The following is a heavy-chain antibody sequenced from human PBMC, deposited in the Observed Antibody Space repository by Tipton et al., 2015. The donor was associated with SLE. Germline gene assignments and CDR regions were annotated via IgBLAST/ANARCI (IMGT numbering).Heavy chain of an antibody. CDR2: VRHRGTT. CDR1: GGTSRDYF. J-gene: IGHJ4*02. Sequence: TLSLTCAVYGGTSRDYFWSWIRQPPGKGLEWIGEVRHRGTTNYNPSLDSRVTISLDRFNNQFTLKMNSVTAADTAVYYCANQNWNYDFWGQGNLVTVSA. V-gene: IGHV4-34*08. CDR3: ANQNWNYDF. D-gene: IGHD1-7*01.